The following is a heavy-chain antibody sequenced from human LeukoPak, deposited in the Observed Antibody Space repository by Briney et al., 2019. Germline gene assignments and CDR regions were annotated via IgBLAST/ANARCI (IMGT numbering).Heavy chain of an antibody. D-gene: IGHD3-10*01. J-gene: IGHJ4*02. Sequence: SETLSLTCTVSGGSISSSSYYWGWIRQPPGKGLEWIGTIYYGGSTYYNPSLQSRVTISVDTSKNQFSLKLTSVTAADTAVYYCASNGVEGYYFDYWGQGALVTVSS. CDR1: GGSISSSSYY. CDR3: ASNGVEGYYFDY. CDR2: IYYGGST. V-gene: IGHV4-39*01.